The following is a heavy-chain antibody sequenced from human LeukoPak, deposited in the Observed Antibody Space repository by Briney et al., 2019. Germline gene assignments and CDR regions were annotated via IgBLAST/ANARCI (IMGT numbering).Heavy chain of an antibody. Sequence: NPSETLSLTCAVSCGSISSSNWWSWVRQPPGKGLEWIGEIYHSGSTNYNPSLKSRVTISEDKSKNQFSLKLSSVTAADTAVYYCARVKDMGYDSSGYQFYYFDYWGQGTLVTVSS. CDR2: IYHSGST. CDR3: ARVKDMGYDSSGYQFYYFDY. V-gene: IGHV4-4*02. CDR1: CGSISSSNW. D-gene: IGHD3-22*01. J-gene: IGHJ4*02.